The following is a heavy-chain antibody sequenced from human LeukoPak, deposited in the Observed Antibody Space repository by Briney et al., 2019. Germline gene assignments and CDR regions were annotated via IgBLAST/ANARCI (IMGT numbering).Heavy chain of an antibody. CDR1: GFTFSSYV. D-gene: IGHD3-3*01. CDR2: ISSDGSNK. J-gene: IGHJ3*02. Sequence: GGSLRLSCAASGFTFSSYVMHWARQAPGKGLEWVAAISSDGSNKYSEHGRFTISRDNSKNTLYLQMISLRAEDTAVYYCASSRMTIYGVVNDAFDIWGQGTMVTVSS. V-gene: IGHV3-30*04. CDR3: ASSRMTIYGVVNDAFDI.